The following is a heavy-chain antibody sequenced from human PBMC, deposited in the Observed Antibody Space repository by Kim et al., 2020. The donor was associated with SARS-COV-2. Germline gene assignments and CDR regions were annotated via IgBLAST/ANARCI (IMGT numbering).Heavy chain of an antibody. CDR3: ARSSSSWYGEAFDI. Sequence: SETLSLTCTVSGGSISSSSYYWGWIRQPPGKGLEWIGSIYYSGSTYYNPSLKSRVTISVDTSKNQFSLKLSSVTAADTAVYYCARSSSSWYGEAFDIWGQETMVTVSS. CDR2: IYYSGST. CDR1: GGSISSSSYY. D-gene: IGHD6-13*01. J-gene: IGHJ3*02. V-gene: IGHV4-39*01.